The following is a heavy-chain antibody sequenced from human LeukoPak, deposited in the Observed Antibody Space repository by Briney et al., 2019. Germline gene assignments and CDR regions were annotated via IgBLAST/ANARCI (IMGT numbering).Heavy chain of an antibody. CDR1: GFTFGNAW. CDR3: AARWGYNGFDI. CDR2: IYSGGGT. Sequence: HPGGSLRLSCAASGFTFGNAWMTWVRQAPGKGLEWVSVIYSGGGTYYADSVKGRFTISRDKSKNTLYLQMNSLRAEDTALFYCAARWGYNGFDIWGQGTMVAVSS. V-gene: IGHV3-53*01. J-gene: IGHJ3*02. D-gene: IGHD5-18*01.